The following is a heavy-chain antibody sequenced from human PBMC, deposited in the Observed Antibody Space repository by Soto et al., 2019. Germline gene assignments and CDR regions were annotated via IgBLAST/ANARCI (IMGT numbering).Heavy chain of an antibody. CDR3: ASLQVPGNFDY. D-gene: IGHD6-13*01. Sequence: SETLSLTCTVSGGSISSGDYYWSWIRQPPGKGLEWIGYIYYSGSTYYNPSLKSRVTISVDTSKNQFSLKPSSLTAADTAMYYCASLQVPGNFDYWGQGTLVTVSS. CDR1: GGSISSGDYY. J-gene: IGHJ4*02. CDR2: IYYSGST. V-gene: IGHV4-30-4*01.